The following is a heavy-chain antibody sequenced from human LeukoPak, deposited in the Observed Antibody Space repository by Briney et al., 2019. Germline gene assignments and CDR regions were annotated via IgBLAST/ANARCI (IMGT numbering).Heavy chain of an antibody. D-gene: IGHD3-22*01. V-gene: IGHV3-23*01. J-gene: IGHJ4*02. Sequence: PPGGSQRLSCAASGFTFSGYAMSWVRQAPGKGLQWVSAISGSGGGTYYADSVKGRFTISRDNSKNTLFLQMNSLRAEDTAVYYCAKELDSSGYFDYWGQGTVVTVSS. CDR3: AKELDSSGYFDY. CDR2: ISGSGGGT. CDR1: GFTFSGYA.